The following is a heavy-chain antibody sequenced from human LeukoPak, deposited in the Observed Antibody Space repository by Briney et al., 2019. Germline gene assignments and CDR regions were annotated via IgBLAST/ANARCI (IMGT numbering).Heavy chain of an antibody. CDR2: LSGRGGNS. CDR1: GFTFSIYV. J-gene: IGHJ4*02. Sequence: GGSLRLSCAASGFTFSIYVMSWVRQAPGKGLEWVSTLSGRGGNSYYADSVKGRFTISRDNAKNSLYLQMNSLRAEDTAVYYCARIVVDTAMVTVDYWGQGTLVTVSS. V-gene: IGHV3-23*01. D-gene: IGHD5-18*01. CDR3: ARIVVDTAMVTVDY.